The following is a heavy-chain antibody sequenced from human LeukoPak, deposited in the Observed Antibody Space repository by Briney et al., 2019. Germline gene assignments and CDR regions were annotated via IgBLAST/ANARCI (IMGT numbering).Heavy chain of an antibody. Sequence: GGSLRLSCAASGFTFSDYYMSWIRQAPGKGLEWVSYISSSGSTIYYADSVKGRFTISRDNAENSLYLQMNGLRAEDTAVYYCARGHITMIVVENYYMDVWGKGTTVTISS. CDR1: GFTFSDYY. V-gene: IGHV3-11*01. J-gene: IGHJ6*03. CDR3: ARGHITMIVVENYYMDV. CDR2: ISSSGSTI. D-gene: IGHD3-22*01.